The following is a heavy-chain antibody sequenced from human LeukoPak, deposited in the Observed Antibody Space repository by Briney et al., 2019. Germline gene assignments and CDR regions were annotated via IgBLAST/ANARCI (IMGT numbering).Heavy chain of an antibody. Sequence: ASVKVSCKASGYTFTGYYMHWVRQAPGQGLEWMGWINPNSGGTNYAQKFQGRVTMTRDTSISTAYMELSRLRSDDTAVYYCARSFAGYCSGGSCYRDYYYYYYMDVWGKGTTVTVSS. CDR1: GYTFTGYY. D-gene: IGHD2-15*01. V-gene: IGHV1-2*02. CDR2: INPNSGGT. J-gene: IGHJ6*03. CDR3: ARSFAGYCSGGSCYRDYYYYYYMDV.